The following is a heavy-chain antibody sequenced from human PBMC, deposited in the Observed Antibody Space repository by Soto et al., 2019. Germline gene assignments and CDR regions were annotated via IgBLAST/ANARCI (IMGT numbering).Heavy chain of an antibody. Sequence: QVQLVQSGAEVKKPGASVKISCEASGYTFTNFSIHWVRQAPGQRLEWMGWINAGSGYTKYSRRFQDGLIITRDRSASTAYMELSILRSEDTAMFYCARGRGVIRNYYGMDVWGQGTTVTVSS. V-gene: IGHV1-3*01. J-gene: IGHJ6*02. CDR3: ARGRGVIRNYYGMDV. D-gene: IGHD3-3*02. CDR2: INAGSGYT. CDR1: GYTFTNFS.